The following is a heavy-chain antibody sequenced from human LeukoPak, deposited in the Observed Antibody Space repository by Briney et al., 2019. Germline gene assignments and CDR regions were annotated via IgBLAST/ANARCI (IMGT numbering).Heavy chain of an antibody. V-gene: IGHV4-30-2*01. Sequence: SETLSLTCAVSGGSISSGGYSWSWIRQPPGKGLEWIGYIYHSGSTYYNPSLKSRVTISVDRSKNQFSLKLSSVTAADTAVYYCARARITIFGVVTADAFDIWGQGTMVTVSS. J-gene: IGHJ3*02. D-gene: IGHD3-3*01. CDR1: GGSISSGGYS. CDR2: IYHSGST. CDR3: ARARITIFGVVTADAFDI.